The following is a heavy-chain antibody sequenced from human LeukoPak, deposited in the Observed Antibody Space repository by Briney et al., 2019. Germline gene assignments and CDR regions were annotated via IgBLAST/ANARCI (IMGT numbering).Heavy chain of an antibody. Sequence: GGSLRLSCAASGFTFSTYWMSWVRQAPGKGLEWVANIKQDGSEKYYVDSVKGRFTISRDNAKNSLNLQMNSLRAEDTAVYYCARYDDIVVVPAAIDSLYYYYYGMDAWGQGTTVTVSS. CDR2: IKQDGSEK. D-gene: IGHD2-2*01. V-gene: IGHV3-7*01. CDR3: ARYDDIVVVPAAIDSLYYYYYGMDA. CDR1: GFTFSTYW. J-gene: IGHJ6*02.